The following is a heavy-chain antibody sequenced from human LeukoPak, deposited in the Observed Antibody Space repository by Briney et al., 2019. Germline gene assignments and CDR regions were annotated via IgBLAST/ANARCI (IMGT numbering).Heavy chain of an antibody. CDR2: IYPSGST. V-gene: IGHV4-4*07. D-gene: IGHD1-26*01. CDR3: ARENSGSYREFDY. CDR1: GGSISSYY. J-gene: IGHJ4*02. Sequence: SETLSLTCAVSGGSISSYYWTWIRQPAGKGLEWIGRIYPSGSTNYNPSLKSRVTMSVDTSKNQFSLKLSSVTAADTAVYYCARENSGSYREFDYWGQGTLVTVSS.